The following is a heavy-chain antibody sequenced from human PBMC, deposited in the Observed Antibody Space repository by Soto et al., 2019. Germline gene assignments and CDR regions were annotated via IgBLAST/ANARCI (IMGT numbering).Heavy chain of an antibody. D-gene: IGHD6-13*01. CDR1: GGSISSSNW. V-gene: IGHV4-4*02. Sequence: SETLSLTCAVSGGSISSSNWWSWVRQPPGKGREGIGGIYHSGSTNYNPSLKRRVSISVEKSKNQFSLQLSSVTVADTAVYYCARDFKRYSSPPAPLEYWGLGTLVTVSS. CDR2: IYHSGST. CDR3: ARDFKRYSSPPAPLEY. J-gene: IGHJ4*02.